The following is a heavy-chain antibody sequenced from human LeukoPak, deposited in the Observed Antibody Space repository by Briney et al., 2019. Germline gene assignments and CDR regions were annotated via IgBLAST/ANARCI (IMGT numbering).Heavy chain of an antibody. D-gene: IGHD5-12*01. Sequence: PGGSLRLSCAASGFTFTSHEMNWVRQAPGKGLEWVSYINGDGSTTYYADSVKGRFTISRDNAKNSLYLQVNSLRAEDTAVYYCTRCRRDVVARIPWFDPWGQGTLVTVSS. CDR1: GFTFTSHE. CDR3: TRCRRDVVARIPWFDP. V-gene: IGHV3-48*03. CDR2: INGDGSTT. J-gene: IGHJ5*02.